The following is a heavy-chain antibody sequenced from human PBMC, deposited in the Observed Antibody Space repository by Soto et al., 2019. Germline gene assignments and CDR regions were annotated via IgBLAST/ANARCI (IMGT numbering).Heavy chain of an antibody. CDR3: ARDRDDYGEKSLGY. CDR2: IDHSGSN. J-gene: IGHJ4*02. CDR1: GGSISSSNW. V-gene: IGHV4-4*02. Sequence: QVQLQESGPGLVKPSGTLSLTCAVSGGSISSSNWWSWVLQLPGKGLEWVGEIDHSGSNNYNPSLQRRVTISVDKSQNHFSLKLSSVTAADTAVYYCARDRDDYGEKSLGYWGQGTLVTVSS. D-gene: IGHD4-17*01.